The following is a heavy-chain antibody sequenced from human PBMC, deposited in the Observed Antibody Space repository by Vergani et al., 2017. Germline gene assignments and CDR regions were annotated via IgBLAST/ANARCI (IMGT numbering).Heavy chain of an antibody. CDR2: VFHLGTV. V-gene: IGHV4-38-2*02. J-gene: IGHJ4*01. D-gene: IGHD3-22*01. Sequence: QVQLQESGPGLLKTSETLSLTCNVSGVSITRGNYWGWVRQSPGPGLEWIASVFHLGTVYYNPSLWSRVRISIDAYNVLSLRLQSVTAADTAVYFCVRDLYSRGPFDVWGQGSLVTVSS. CDR3: VRDLYSRGPFDV. CDR1: GVSITRGNY.